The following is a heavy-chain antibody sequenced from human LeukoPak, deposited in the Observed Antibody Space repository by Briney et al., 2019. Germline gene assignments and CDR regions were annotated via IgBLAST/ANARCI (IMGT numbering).Heavy chain of an antibody. Sequence: GGSLRLSCAASGFTFSSYWMHWVRQAPGKGLVCVSRIKSDGSSTSYADSVKGRLTISRDDAKNTLCLQMNSLRAEDTAVYYCARAYNSHFDYWGQGALVTVSS. D-gene: IGHD1-1*01. CDR3: ARAYNSHFDY. V-gene: IGHV3-74*01. J-gene: IGHJ4*02. CDR1: GFTFSSYW. CDR2: IKSDGSST.